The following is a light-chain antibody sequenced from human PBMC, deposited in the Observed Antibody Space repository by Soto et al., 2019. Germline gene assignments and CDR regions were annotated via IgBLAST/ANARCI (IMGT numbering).Light chain of an antibody. Sequence: DIQMTQSPSTLSASVGDRVTITCRASQSINSWLAWYQQKPGKAPKLLMYKASSLESGVPSRFSGSGSGTEFTLTSSSLQPDDVATYYCQQYNKYWTFGQGTKVEIK. CDR1: QSINSW. J-gene: IGKJ1*01. CDR3: QQYNKYWT. V-gene: IGKV1-5*03. CDR2: KAS.